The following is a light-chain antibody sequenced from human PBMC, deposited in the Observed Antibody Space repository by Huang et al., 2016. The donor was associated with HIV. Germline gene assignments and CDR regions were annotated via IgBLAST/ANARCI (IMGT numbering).Light chain of an antibody. Sequence: DIQMTQSPSSLSTFVGDRVTITCRASQNINTFLHWYQEKPGKAPRLLIYSASSLEHGVPSRFSGSASWTEFTLTVISVQPDDSATYYCQQTYRTPYTFGQGTKLDI. J-gene: IGKJ2*01. CDR1: QNINTF. V-gene: IGKV1-39*01. CDR2: SAS. CDR3: QQTYRTPYT.